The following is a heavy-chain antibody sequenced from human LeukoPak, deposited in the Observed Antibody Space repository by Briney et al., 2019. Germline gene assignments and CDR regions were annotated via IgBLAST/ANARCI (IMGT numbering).Heavy chain of an antibody. D-gene: IGHD5-24*01. Sequence: GGSPRLSCAASGFTFSSYAMSWVRQAPGKGLEWVSAISGSGGSTYYADSVKGRFTISRDHSKNTLYLQMNSLRAEDTAVYYCAKNRRDGYNLFFFDYWGQGTLVTVSS. V-gene: IGHV3-23*01. CDR2: ISGSGGST. J-gene: IGHJ4*02. CDR3: AKNRRDGYNLFFFDY. CDR1: GFTFSSYA.